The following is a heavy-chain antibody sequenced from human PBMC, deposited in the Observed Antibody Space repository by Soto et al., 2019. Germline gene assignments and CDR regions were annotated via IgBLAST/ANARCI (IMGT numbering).Heavy chain of an antibody. V-gene: IGHV5-51*01. Sequence: GESLKISCKGSGYSFTSYWIGWVRQMPGKGLEWMGIIYPGDSDTRYSPSFQGQVTISADKSISTAYLQWSSLKASDTAMYYCARGLQVVSYYYYGMDVWGQGTTVTVSS. CDR1: GYSFTSYW. J-gene: IGHJ6*02. CDR2: IYPGDSDT. D-gene: IGHD2-15*01. CDR3: ARGLQVVSYYYYGMDV.